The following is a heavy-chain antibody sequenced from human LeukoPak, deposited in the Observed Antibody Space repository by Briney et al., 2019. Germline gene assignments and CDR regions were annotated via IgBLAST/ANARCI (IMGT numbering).Heavy chain of an antibody. J-gene: IGHJ4*02. CDR2: IGIDSGNT. CDR3: ARDHNYAFDN. D-gene: IGHD1-1*01. V-gene: IGHV3-48*01. CDR1: GFPFIEYS. Sequence: GGSLRLSCTASGFPFIEYSMNWVRQAPGKGLECISYIGIDSGNTKYADSVRGRFTISADKAKNSLYLQMNSLRVEDTAVYYCARDHNYAFDNWGQGTLVSVAS.